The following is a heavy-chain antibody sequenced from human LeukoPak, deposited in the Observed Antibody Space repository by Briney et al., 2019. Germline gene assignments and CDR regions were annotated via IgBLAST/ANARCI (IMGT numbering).Heavy chain of an antibody. V-gene: IGHV3-30*02. Sequence: HAGGSLRLSCAASGFTFSSYGMHWVRQAPGKGLEWVAFIRYDGSTKYYADSVKGRFTISRDNSKNTLYLQMNSLRAEDTAVYYCSPVTMIVVVSGGDAFDIWGQGTMVTVSS. CDR1: GFTFSSYG. J-gene: IGHJ3*02. CDR3: SPVTMIVVVSGGDAFDI. CDR2: IRYDGSTK. D-gene: IGHD3-22*01.